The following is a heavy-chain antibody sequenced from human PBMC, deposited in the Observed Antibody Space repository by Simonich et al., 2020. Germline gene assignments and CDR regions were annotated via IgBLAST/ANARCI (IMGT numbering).Heavy chain of an antibody. CDR1: GFTFSSYG. CDR3: ARAYSSSWYNWFDP. Sequence: QVQLVESGGGVVQPGRSLRLSCAASGFTFSSYGMHWVRQAPGKGLGWVRIIWEDGRNKYYADSVKGRFTISRDNSKNTLYRQMNSLSAEDTAVYYCARAYSSSWYNWFDPWGQGTLVTVSS. D-gene: IGHD6-13*01. J-gene: IGHJ5*02. V-gene: IGHV3-33*01. CDR2: IWEDGRNK.